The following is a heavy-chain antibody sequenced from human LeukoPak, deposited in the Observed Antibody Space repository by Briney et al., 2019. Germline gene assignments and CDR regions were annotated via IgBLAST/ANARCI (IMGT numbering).Heavy chain of an antibody. J-gene: IGHJ6*03. CDR2: IIPIFGTA. CDR1: VGTFSSYA. Sequence: SVNVSCKASVGTFSSYAISWVRQAPGQGLEWMGRIIPIFGTANYAQKFQGRVTITADKSTSTAYMKLSSLRSEDTAVYYCARAIAVAGSDYYYYYMDVWGKGTTVTVSS. D-gene: IGHD6-19*01. CDR3: ARAIAVAGSDYYYYYMDV. V-gene: IGHV1-69*06.